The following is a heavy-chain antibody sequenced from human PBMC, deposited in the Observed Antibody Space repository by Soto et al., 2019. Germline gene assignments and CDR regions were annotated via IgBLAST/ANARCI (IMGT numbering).Heavy chain of an antibody. Sequence: QVQLVESGGGVVQPWRSLRLSCAASGFTFSSYGMHWFRQAPGKGLEWVAVISYDGSNKYYADSVKGRFTISRDNSKNTLYLQMNSLRAEDTAVYYCAIYSSGWYPLDYWGQGTLVTVSS. D-gene: IGHD6-19*01. CDR2: ISYDGSNK. J-gene: IGHJ4*02. CDR3: AIYSSGWYPLDY. V-gene: IGHV3-30*03. CDR1: GFTFSSYG.